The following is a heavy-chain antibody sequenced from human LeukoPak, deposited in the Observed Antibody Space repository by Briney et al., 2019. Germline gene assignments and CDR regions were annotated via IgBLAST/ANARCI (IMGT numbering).Heavy chain of an antibody. J-gene: IGHJ6*02. D-gene: IGHD3-10*01. CDR1: GASTSSSSYF. V-gene: IGHV4-39*01. CDR3: ARARRSDYYGSGSNYYYGMDV. Sequence: SETLSLTCTVSGASTSSSSYFWGWIRQPPGKGLEWIANIYYTGRTYYNPSLKSRVTTSADTSKYQFSLKLSSVTAADTAVYYCARARRSDYYGSGSNYYYGMDVWGQGTTVTVSS. CDR2: IYYTGRT.